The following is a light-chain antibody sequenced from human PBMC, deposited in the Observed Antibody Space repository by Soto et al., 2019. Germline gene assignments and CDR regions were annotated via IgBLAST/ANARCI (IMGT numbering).Light chain of an antibody. CDR3: QQYDNLSS. CDR1: QDISNY. V-gene: IGKV1-33*01. Sequence: DIQMTQSPSSLSASVGDRVTITCQASQDISNYLNWYQQKPGKAPKLLIYDASYLETGVPSRFSGSGSGTDFTFTISSLQPEDIATYYCQQYDNLSSFGGGTKVEIK. J-gene: IGKJ4*01. CDR2: DAS.